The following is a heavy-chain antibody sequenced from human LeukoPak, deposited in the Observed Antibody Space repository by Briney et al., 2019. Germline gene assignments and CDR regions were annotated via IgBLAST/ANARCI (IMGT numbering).Heavy chain of an antibody. CDR1: GFTFSSYS. J-gene: IGHJ5*02. D-gene: IGHD2-8*02. V-gene: IGHV3-21*01. CDR3: ARDTGGPNWFDP. Sequence: GGSLRLSCAASGFTFSSYSMNWVRQAPGKGLEWVSSISSSSSYIYYADSVKGRFTISRDNAKNSLYLQMNSLRAEDTAVYYCARDTGGPNWFDPWGQGTLVTVTS. CDR2: ISSSSSYI.